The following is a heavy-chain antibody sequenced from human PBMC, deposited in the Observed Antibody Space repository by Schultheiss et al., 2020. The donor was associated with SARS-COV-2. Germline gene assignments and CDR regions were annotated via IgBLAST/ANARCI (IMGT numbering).Heavy chain of an antibody. Sequence: GGSLRLSCAASGFTVSSNYMSWVRQAPGKGLEWVSVIYSGGSTSYADSVKGRFTISRDNAKNSLFLQMNSLKTEDTAVYYCTQLRGYYYGMDVWGQGTTVTVSS. CDR3: TQLRGYYYGMDV. V-gene: IGHV3-53*01. J-gene: IGHJ6*02. D-gene: IGHD2-2*01. CDR2: IYSGGST. CDR1: GFTVSSNY.